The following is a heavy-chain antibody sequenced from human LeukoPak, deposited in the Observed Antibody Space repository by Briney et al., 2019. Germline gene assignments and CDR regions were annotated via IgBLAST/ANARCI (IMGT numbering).Heavy chain of an antibody. CDR2: IKSKTDGGTT. D-gene: IGHD5-24*01. CDR3: TRQFTPWFDP. J-gene: IGHJ5*02. CDR1: GFAFSNAW. Sequence: GGSLRLSCAASGFAFSNAWMSWVRQAPGKGLEWVGRIKSKTDGGTTDYAAPVKGRFTISRDDSKNTLYLQVNSLKTEDTAVYYCTRQFTPWFDPWGQGTLVTVSS. V-gene: IGHV3-15*01.